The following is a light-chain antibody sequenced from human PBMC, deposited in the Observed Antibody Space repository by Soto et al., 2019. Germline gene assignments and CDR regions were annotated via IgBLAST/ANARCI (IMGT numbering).Light chain of an antibody. CDR3: QSYDNRLSGYV. CDR1: SSDVGGYNY. CDR2: EVS. J-gene: IGLJ1*01. V-gene: IGLV2-14*01. Sequence: QSALTQPASVSGSPGQSITLSCTGTSSDVGGYNYVSWYQQHPGKAPKLMIYEVSNRPSGVSHRFSGSKSGNTASLTISGLRAEDEADYYCQSYDNRLSGYVFGTGTKLTVL.